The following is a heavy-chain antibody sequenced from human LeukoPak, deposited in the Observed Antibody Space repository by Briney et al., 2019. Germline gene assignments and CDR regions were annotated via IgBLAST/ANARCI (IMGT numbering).Heavy chain of an antibody. CDR3: ARAHTSSPNWFDP. J-gene: IGHJ5*02. D-gene: IGHD6-13*01. V-gene: IGHV3-21*01. CDR2: ITTSGTYI. Sequence: GGSLRLSCATSGFTFNNYNMNWVRQAPGRALEWVSSITTSGTYIFYADSVKGRFTISRDNAKNSLYLQMNYLRAEDTAVYYCARAHTSSPNWFDPWGQGALVIVSS. CDR1: GFTFNNYN.